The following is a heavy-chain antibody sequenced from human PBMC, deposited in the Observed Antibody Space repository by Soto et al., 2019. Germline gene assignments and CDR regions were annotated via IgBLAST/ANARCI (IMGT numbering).Heavy chain of an antibody. CDR2: ISSSGAST. V-gene: IGHV3-23*01. CDR1: GFTFSSDA. CDR3: TKDHDDRVGATRD. J-gene: IGHJ4*02. D-gene: IGHD1-26*01. Sequence: EVQLLESGGGLVQPGGSLRLSCAESGFTFSSDAMSWVRQAPGKGLEWVSTISSSGASTSYADSLKGRFTISRDNSTNTLYLQMFSLTAEDTAVYYCTKDHDDRVGATRDWGQGTLVTVSS.